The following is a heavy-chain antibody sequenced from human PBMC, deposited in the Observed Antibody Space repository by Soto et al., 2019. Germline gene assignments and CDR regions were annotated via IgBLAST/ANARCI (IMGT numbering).Heavy chain of an antibody. CDR1: GGSISSYY. V-gene: IGHV4-59*12. CDR3: ARAKKLGDYHSGRLDAFDI. Sequence: SETLSLTCTVSGGSISSYYWSWTRQPPGKGLEWIGYIYHSGSTYYNPSLKSRVTISVDRSKNQFSLKLSSVTAADTAVYYCARAKKLGDYHSGRLDAFDIWGQGTMVTVS. CDR2: IYHSGST. D-gene: IGHD3-22*01. J-gene: IGHJ3*02.